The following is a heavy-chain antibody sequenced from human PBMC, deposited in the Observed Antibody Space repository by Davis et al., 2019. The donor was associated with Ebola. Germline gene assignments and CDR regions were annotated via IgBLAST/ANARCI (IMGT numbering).Heavy chain of an antibody. J-gene: IGHJ4*02. D-gene: IGHD3-10*01. CDR2: INPNSGGT. V-gene: IGHV1-2*06. CDR3: ARGKLLWFGELSSWYFDY. CDR1: GYTFTGYY. Sequence: ASVKVSCKASGYTFTGYYMHWVRQAPGQGLEWMGRINPNSGGTNYAQKFQGRVTMTRDTSISTAYMELSRLRSDDTAVYYCARGKLLWFGELSSWYFDYWGQGTLVTVSS.